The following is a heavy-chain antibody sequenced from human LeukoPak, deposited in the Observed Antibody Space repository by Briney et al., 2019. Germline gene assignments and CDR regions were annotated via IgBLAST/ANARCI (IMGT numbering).Heavy chain of an antibody. V-gene: IGHV3-30*02. J-gene: IGHJ6*03. Sequence: PGGSLRLSCAASGFTFSSYGMHWVRQAPGKGLEWVAFIRYDGSNKYYADSVKGRFTISRDNSKNTLYLQMNSLRAEDTAVYYCARDLRSAAPGVWFGELLSSSYYYYYMDVWGKGTTVTISS. CDR3: ARDLRSAAPGVWFGELLSSSYYYYYMDV. D-gene: IGHD3-10*01. CDR1: GFTFSSYG. CDR2: IRYDGSNK.